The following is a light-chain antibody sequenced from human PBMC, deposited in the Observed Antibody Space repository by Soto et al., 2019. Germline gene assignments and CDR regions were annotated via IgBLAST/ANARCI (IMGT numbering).Light chain of an antibody. Sequence: IVLTQSPGTLSLSPGERATLSCRASQSVPRRYLAWYQQRPGQAPILLIYDASNRATGIPDRFSGSESGTDFTLTISSLEPEDFAVYYCQQYAGSPLTFGQGTRLEIK. J-gene: IGKJ5*01. CDR3: QQYAGSPLT. CDR2: DAS. CDR1: QSVPRRY. V-gene: IGKV3-20*01.